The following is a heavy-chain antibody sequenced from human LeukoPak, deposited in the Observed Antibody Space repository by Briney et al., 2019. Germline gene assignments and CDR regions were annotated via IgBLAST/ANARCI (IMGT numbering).Heavy chain of an antibody. CDR2: INPSGGST. CDR3: ARTHPPFSSGWAPLDY. D-gene: IGHD6-19*01. Sequence: ASVKVSCKASGYTFTSYYMHWVRQAPGQGLEWLGIINPSGGSTSYAQKFQGRVTITADESTSTAYMELSSLRSEDTAVYYCARTHPPFSSGWAPLDYWGQGTLVTVSS. J-gene: IGHJ4*02. V-gene: IGHV1-46*01. CDR1: GYTFTSYY.